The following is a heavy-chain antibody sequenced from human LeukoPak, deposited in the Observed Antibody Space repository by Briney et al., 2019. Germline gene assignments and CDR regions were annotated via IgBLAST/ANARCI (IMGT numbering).Heavy chain of an antibody. D-gene: IGHD3-9*01. J-gene: IGHJ4*02. CDR1: GYTFTSYG. V-gene: IGHV1-18*01. CDR2: ISAYNGNT. Sequence: ASVKVSCKASGYTFTSYGISWVRQAPGQGLEWMGWISAYNGNTNYAQKLQGRVTMTTDTSTSTAYMELRSLRSDDTAVYYCARAPGIRYFDWLLSYYFDYWGQGTLVTVSS. CDR3: ARAPGIRYFDWLLSYYFDY.